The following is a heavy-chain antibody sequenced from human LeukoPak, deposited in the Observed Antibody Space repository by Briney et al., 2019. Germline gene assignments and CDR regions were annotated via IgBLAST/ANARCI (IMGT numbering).Heavy chain of an antibody. CDR2: IKQDGSVQ. D-gene: IGHD6-19*01. Sequence: GGSLRLSCAASKFTFSSYWMSWIRQAPGKGLEWVANIKQDGSVQFYMDSLKGRFSVSRDNAKNSLYLQMNGLRVEDTAVYYCTRLQIAVAGPNWFDPWGQGTLVTVSS. CDR1: KFTFSSYW. J-gene: IGHJ5*02. CDR3: TRLQIAVAGPNWFDP. V-gene: IGHV3-7*01.